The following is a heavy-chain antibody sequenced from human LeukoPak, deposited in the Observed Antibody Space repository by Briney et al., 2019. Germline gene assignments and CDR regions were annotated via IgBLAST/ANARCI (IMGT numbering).Heavy chain of an antibody. Sequence: SETLSLTCPVSGGSISSYYWSWIRQPPGKGLEWIGYIYYSGSTSYNPSLKSRVTISVDTSKNQFSLKLSSVTAADTAVYYCASPDAAWGQGTLVTVSS. CDR3: ASPDAA. CDR2: IYYSGST. V-gene: IGHV4-59*01. CDR1: GGSISSYY. J-gene: IGHJ5*02.